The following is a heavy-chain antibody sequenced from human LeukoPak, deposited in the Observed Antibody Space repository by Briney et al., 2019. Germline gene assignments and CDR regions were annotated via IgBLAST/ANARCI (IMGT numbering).Heavy chain of an antibody. Sequence: GGSLRLSCAASGFTFSSYAMSWVRQAPGKGLEWVSALSGSGGSTYYADSVKGRFTISRDNSKNTLYLQMNSLRAEDTAVYYCARVRPLRGRSLFDPWGQGTLVTVSS. V-gene: IGHV3-23*01. CDR1: GFTFSSYA. J-gene: IGHJ5*02. CDR3: ARVRPLRGRSLFDP. CDR2: LSGSGGST.